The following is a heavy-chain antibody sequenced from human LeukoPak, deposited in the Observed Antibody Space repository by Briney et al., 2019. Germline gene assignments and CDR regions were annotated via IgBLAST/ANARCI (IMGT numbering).Heavy chain of an antibody. CDR3: GRDLNWGAFDI. D-gene: IGHD7-27*01. J-gene: IGHJ3*02. CDR1: GFTFSSYS. CDR2: IRANGETT. V-gene: IGHV3-23*01. Sequence: GESLRLSCAASGFTFSSYSMNWVRQAPGKGLEWVSGIRANGETTYYADSVRGRFTISRDNSRSMVWLQMNSLTAEDTAMYYCGRDLNWGAFDIRGLGTLVTVSS.